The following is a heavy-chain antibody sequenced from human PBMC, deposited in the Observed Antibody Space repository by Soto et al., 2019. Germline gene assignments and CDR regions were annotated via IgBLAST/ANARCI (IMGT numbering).Heavy chain of an antibody. CDR1: GGSFSGYY. J-gene: IGHJ4*02. D-gene: IGHD2-8*02. CDR3: ARDKITGLFDY. CDR2: INHSGRT. V-gene: IGHV4-34*01. Sequence: SETLSLTCAVYGGSFSGYYWTWIRQPPGTGLEWIGEINHSGRTNYNTSIKSRITISVDTYKNQFSQKLTTVTAADTAVYYCARDKITGLFDYWGQGTLVTVS.